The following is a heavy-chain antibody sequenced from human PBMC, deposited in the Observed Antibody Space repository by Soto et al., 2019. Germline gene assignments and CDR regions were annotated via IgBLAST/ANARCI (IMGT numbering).Heavy chain of an antibody. D-gene: IGHD6-19*01. CDR1: GFTFTNYG. V-gene: IGHV3-33*01. CDR2: MWDDGSRK. Sequence: GSLRLSCAASGFTFTNYGFHWVRQAPGKGLEWVALMWDDGSRKSYADSVKGLFTISRDTSKNALYLQMNSLRAEDTAVYYCARDLAVAAPEFWGQGTLVTV. J-gene: IGHJ4*02. CDR3: ARDLAVAAPEF.